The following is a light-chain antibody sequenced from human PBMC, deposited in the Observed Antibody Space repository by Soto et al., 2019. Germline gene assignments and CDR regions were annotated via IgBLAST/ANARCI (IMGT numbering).Light chain of an antibody. CDR2: EIR. CDR3: SAYSNDNSVI. J-gene: IGLJ2*01. CDR1: SDDLGAYNY. Sequence: QSVLTQPASVSGSPGQSITISCTGTSDDLGAYNYVSWYQQHPAKVPKLIIYEIRNRPSGVSDRFSGSKSGNTASLTISGLQSADEADYFCSAYSNDNSVIFGGGTKLTVL. V-gene: IGLV2-14*03.